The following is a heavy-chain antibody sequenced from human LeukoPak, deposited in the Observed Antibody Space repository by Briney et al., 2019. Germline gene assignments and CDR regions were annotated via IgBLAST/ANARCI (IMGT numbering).Heavy chain of an antibody. V-gene: IGHV3-23*01. CDR3: ARSGLLGYCSGGSCYYFDY. D-gene: IGHD2-15*01. J-gene: IGHJ4*02. Sequence: GGSLRLSCAASGFTFSSYAMSWVRQAPGKGLEWVSAISGSGGSTYYADSVKGRFTISRDNAKNSLYLQMNSLRAEDTAVYYCARSGLLGYCSGGSCYYFDYWGQGTLVTVSS. CDR1: GFTFSSYA. CDR2: ISGSGGST.